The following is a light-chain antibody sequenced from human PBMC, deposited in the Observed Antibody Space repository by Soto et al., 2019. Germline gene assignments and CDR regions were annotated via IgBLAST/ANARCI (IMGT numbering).Light chain of an antibody. CDR2: GAS. CDR1: QSVSSN. CDR3: QQYNNWPPS. V-gene: IGKV3-15*01. J-gene: IGKJ3*01. Sequence: EIVMTQSPATLSVSPVEIATLSCRASQSVSSNLAWYQQKPGQAPRLLIYGASTRATGIPARFSGSGSGTEFTLTISSLQSEDFAVYYCQQYNNWPPSCGPGTKGDIK.